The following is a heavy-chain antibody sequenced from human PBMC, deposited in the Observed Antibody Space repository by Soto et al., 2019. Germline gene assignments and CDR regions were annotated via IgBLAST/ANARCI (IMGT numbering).Heavy chain of an antibody. CDR3: AKPYDFWSGYYDNWFDP. J-gene: IGHJ5*02. CDR2: ISGSGGST. D-gene: IGHD3-3*01. V-gene: IGHV3-23*01. CDR1: GFTFSSYA. Sequence: EVQRLESGGGLVQPGGSLRLSCAASGFTFSSYAMTWIRQAPGKGLEWVSAISGSGGSTYYADSVKGRFTISRDNSKNTLYLQMNSLRAEDTAVYYCAKPYDFWSGYYDNWFDPWGQGTLVTVSS.